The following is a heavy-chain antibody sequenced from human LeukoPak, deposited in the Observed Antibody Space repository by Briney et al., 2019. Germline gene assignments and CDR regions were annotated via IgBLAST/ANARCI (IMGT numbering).Heavy chain of an antibody. J-gene: IGHJ5*02. CDR2: IRPIFGTA. CDR1: GDTFSKYA. CDR3: AVRYCSGGDCYSWFDP. V-gene: IGHV1-69*13. Sequence: SVKVSCEASGDTFSKYAFNWVRQAPEQGLEWIGGIRPIFGTANYAQKFQGRVTIIADESTSTAYMELNSLRSDDTAVYYCAVRYCSGGDCYSWFDPWGQGTLVTVSS. D-gene: IGHD2-15*01.